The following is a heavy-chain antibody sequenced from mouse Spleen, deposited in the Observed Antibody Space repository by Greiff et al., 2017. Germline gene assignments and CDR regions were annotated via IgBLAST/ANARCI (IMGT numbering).Heavy chain of an antibody. V-gene: IGHV1-81*01. CDR1: GYTFTSYG. CDR3: ARHELTGTKTWFAY. J-gene: IGHJ3*01. Sequence: VQLQQSGAELARPGASVKLSCKASGYTFTSYGISWVKQRTGQGLEWIGEIYPRSGNTYYNEKFKGKATLTADKSSSTAYMELRSLTSEDSAVYFCARHELTGTKTWFAYWGQGTLVTVSA. CDR2: IYPRSGNT. D-gene: IGHD4-1*01.